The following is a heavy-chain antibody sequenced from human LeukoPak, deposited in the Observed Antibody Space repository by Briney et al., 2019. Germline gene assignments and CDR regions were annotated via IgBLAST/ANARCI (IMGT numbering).Heavy chain of an antibody. CDR1: GFTFSSYW. CDR2: IKQDGSET. CDR3: AKDGIVVVAATGFSYHYYGMDV. J-gene: IGHJ6*02. Sequence: GGSLRLSCAASGFTFSSYWMTWVRQAPGKGLEWVANIKQDGSETYYVDSVKGRFTISRDNSKNSLYLQMNSLRTEDTALYYCAKDGIVVVAATGFSYHYYGMDVWGQGTTVTVSS. V-gene: IGHV3-7*03. D-gene: IGHD2-15*01.